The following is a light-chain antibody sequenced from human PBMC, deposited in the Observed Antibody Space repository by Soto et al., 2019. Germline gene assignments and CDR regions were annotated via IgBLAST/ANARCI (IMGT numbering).Light chain of an antibody. CDR2: GIS. J-gene: IGKJ5*01. Sequence: EIVMTQSPATLSVSPGERATLSCRASQSVNSNYLAWYQQKPGQAPRLLIYGISKRATDIPDRFSGSGSGTEFTLTISSLQPEDFATYYCQQHGQWPITFGQGTRPEI. CDR3: QQHGQWPIT. CDR1: QSVNSN. V-gene: IGKV3D-15*01.